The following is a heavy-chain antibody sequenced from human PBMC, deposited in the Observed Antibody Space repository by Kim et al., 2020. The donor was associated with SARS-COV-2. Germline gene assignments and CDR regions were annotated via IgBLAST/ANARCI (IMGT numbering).Heavy chain of an antibody. J-gene: IGHJ6*02. V-gene: IGHV4-38-2*02. D-gene: IGHD6-13*01. Sequence: SETLSLTCTVSGYSISSGYYWGWIRQPPGKGLEWIGSIYHSGSTYYNPSLKSRVTISVDTSKNQFSLKLSSVTAADTAVYYCARFYLSSSWTKPNWDYYYGMDVWGQGTTVTVSS. CDR2: IYHSGST. CDR1: GYSISSGYY. CDR3: ARFYLSSSWTKPNWDYYYGMDV.